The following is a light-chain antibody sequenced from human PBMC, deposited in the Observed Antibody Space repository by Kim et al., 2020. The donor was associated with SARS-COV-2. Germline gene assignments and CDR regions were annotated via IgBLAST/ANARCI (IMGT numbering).Light chain of an antibody. V-gene: IGKV1-5*03. CDR2: LAS. CDR3: QHYSRFPYT. CDR1: ENIGTW. Sequence: SGSVGDRVTITCRASENIGTWLAWDQQKPGRAPRILIYLASTLESGVPSRFSGTGSGKEFSLSITSLQPDDFATYYCQHYSRFPYTFGQGTKLEI. J-gene: IGKJ2*01.